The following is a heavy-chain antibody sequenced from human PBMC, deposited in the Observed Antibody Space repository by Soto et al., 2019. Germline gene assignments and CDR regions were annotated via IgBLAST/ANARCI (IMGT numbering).Heavy chain of an antibody. CDR3: ARTSESSWIADY. CDR1: GGSISSSNW. CDR2: IYHSGST. D-gene: IGHD6-13*01. Sequence: SETLSLTCAVSGGSISSSNWWSWVRQPPGKGLERIGEIYHSGSTNYNPSLKSRVTISVDKSKNQFSLKLSSVTAADTAVYYCARTSESSWIADYWGQGTLVTVSS. V-gene: IGHV4-4*02. J-gene: IGHJ4*02.